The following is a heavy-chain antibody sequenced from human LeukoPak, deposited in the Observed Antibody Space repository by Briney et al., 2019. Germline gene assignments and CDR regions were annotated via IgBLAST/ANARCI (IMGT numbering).Heavy chain of an antibody. CDR1: GFTFSSYA. CDR3: ARERVTYNWNNDAFDI. D-gene: IGHD1-1*01. Sequence: GGSLRLSCAASGFTFSSYAMHWVRQAPGKGLEWVAVISYDGSNKYYADSVKGRFTISRDNSKNTLYLQMNSLRAEDTAMYYCARERVTYNWNNDAFDIWGQGTMVTVSS. CDR2: ISYDGSNK. J-gene: IGHJ3*02. V-gene: IGHV3-30*04.